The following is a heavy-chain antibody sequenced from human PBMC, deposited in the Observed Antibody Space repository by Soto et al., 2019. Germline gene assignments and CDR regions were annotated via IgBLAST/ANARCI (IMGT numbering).Heavy chain of an antibody. Sequence: PSETLSLTCTFSGGSISSDYWSWIRQPPGKGLEWIGNIHHSGSTYYNPSLKSRVTISVDTSKSQFSLSLSSVTAADTAVYYCGRRHRRDSARGGYCYYGFDVWGQGTTVTVSS. V-gene: IGHV4-59*08. J-gene: IGHJ6*02. D-gene: IGHD2-15*01. CDR2: IHHSGST. CDR1: GGSISSDY. CDR3: GRRHRRDSARGGYCYYGFDV.